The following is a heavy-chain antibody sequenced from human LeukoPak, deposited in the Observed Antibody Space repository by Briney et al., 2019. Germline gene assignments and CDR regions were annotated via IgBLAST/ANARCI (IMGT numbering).Heavy chain of an antibody. D-gene: IGHD2-15*01. V-gene: IGHV4-38-2*01. J-gene: IGHJ4*02. CDR1: GYSISSGYY. Sequence: SETLSLTCAVSGYSISSGYYWGWIRQPPGKGLEWIGSIYHSGSTYYNPSLKSRVTISVDTSKNQFSLKLSSVTAVDTAVYYCASAWWVAGGYFDYWGQGTLVTVSS. CDR3: ASAWWVAGGYFDY. CDR2: IYHSGST.